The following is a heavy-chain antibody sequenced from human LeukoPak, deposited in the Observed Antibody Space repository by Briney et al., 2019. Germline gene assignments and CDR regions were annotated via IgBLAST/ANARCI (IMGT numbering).Heavy chain of an antibody. CDR1: GFTFSSYA. D-gene: IGHD6-13*01. Sequence: PGGSLRLSCAASGFTFSSYAMSWIRQAPGKGLEWVSYISSSGSTIYYADSVKGRFTISRDNAKNSLYLQMNSLRAEDTAVYYCARGLQQLVRLFDYWGQGTLVTVSS. V-gene: IGHV3-11*01. CDR2: ISSSGSTI. J-gene: IGHJ4*02. CDR3: ARGLQQLVRLFDY.